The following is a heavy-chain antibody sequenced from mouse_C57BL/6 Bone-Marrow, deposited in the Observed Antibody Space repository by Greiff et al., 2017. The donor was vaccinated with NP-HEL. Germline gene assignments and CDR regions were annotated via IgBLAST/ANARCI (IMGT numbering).Heavy chain of an antibody. J-gene: IGHJ4*01. CDR3: TMGAMDY. Sequence: EVKLMESGGGLVQPKGSLKLSCAASGFSFNTYAMNWVRQAPGKGLEWVARIRSKSNNYATYYADSVKDRFTISRDDSESMLYLQMNNLKTEDTAMYYCTMGAMDYWGQGTSVTVSS. CDR1: GFSFNTYA. CDR2: IRSKSNNYAT. D-gene: IGHD1-1*02. V-gene: IGHV10-1*01.